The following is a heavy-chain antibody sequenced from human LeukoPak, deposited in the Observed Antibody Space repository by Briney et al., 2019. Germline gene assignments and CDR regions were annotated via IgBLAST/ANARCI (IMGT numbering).Heavy chain of an antibody. CDR2: INPNSGGT. D-gene: IGHD3-16*01. Sequence: GASVKVSCKASGYTFTGYYMHWVRQAPGQGLEWMGWINPNSGGTNYAQKFQGRVTMTRDTSISTACMELSRLRSDDTAVYYCARDQAPRMITFGGPRRWFDPWGQGTLVTVSS. CDR3: ARDQAPRMITFGGPRRWFDP. CDR1: GYTFTGYY. J-gene: IGHJ5*02. V-gene: IGHV1-2*02.